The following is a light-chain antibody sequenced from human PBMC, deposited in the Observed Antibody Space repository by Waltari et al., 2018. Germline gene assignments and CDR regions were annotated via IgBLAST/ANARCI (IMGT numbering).Light chain of an antibody. CDR3: QQYYSTPPT. CDR1: QRVLYSSNNKNY. J-gene: IGKJ1*01. CDR2: WAS. Sequence: DIVMTQSPDSLAVSLGERATINCKSSQRVLYSSNNKNYLAWYQQKPGPPPKLLICWASIRESGVPDRFSGSGSGTDFTLTISSLQAEDVAVYYCQQYYSTPPTFGQGTKVEIK. V-gene: IGKV4-1*01.